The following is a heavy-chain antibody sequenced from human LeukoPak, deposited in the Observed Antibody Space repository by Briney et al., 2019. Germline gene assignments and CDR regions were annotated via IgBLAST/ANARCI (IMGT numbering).Heavy chain of an antibody. CDR2: VEHDGSRT. CDR3: ATDLG. J-gene: IGHJ4*02. D-gene: IGHD3-10*01. CDR1: GFTFTSYW. Sequence: GRSLRLSCAASGFTFTSYWMHWGRQPPGKGLVWVSRVEHDGSRTAYADSVTGRFTISRDNARNMVYLQMNSLRAEDTAVYYCATDLGWGQGTLVTVSS. V-gene: IGHV3-74*01.